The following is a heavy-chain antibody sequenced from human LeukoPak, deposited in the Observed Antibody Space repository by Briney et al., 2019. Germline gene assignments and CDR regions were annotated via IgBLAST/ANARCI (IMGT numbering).Heavy chain of an antibody. CDR3: ARHRCVTTGWYFDL. V-gene: IGHV4-59*08. CDR1: GDSISTYY. CDR2: IDNSGST. J-gene: IGHJ2*01. D-gene: IGHD4-17*01. Sequence: PSETLSLTCTIFGDSISTYYWSWIRQSPGKGLEWVGSIDNSGSTNHNPSLKSRVTISVDTSKDQFSLRVTSMTAADTAVYYCARHRCVTTGWYFDLWGRGTLVSVSS.